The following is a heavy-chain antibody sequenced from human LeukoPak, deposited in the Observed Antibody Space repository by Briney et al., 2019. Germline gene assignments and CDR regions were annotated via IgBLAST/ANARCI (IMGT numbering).Heavy chain of an antibody. CDR3: ARDMLAVPSNWFDP. CDR1: GYTFTSYY. Sequence: ASVKVSCKASGYTFTSYYIHWVRQAPGQGLEWMGVIKPSGGGTSYAEKFQGRVTMTRDTSTSTVYMDLRSLRSEDTAVYFCARDMLAVPSNWFDPWGQGTLVTVSS. V-gene: IGHV1-46*01. J-gene: IGHJ5*02. CDR2: IKPSGGGT. D-gene: IGHD2-8*01.